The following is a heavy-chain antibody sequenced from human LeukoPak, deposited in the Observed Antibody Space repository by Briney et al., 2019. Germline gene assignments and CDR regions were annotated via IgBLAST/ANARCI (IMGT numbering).Heavy chain of an antibody. D-gene: IGHD2-2*01. J-gene: IGHJ6*04. CDR2: IRSPNYDATT. Sequence: GSLRLSCTISGFIFGVYAVNWGRQTPGKGLEWLSLIRSPNYDATTEYAASVKVTFIISRDDSNGIAYLHMTSLSSEDTAVYYCARRRSSTNDRYYGMDVWGKGTTVTVSS. CDR3: ARRRSSTNDRYYGMDV. CDR1: GFIFGVYA. V-gene: IGHV3-49*04.